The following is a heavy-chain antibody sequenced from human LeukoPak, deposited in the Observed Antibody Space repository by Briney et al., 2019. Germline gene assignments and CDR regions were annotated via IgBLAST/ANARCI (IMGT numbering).Heavy chain of an antibody. Sequence: GGSLRLSCAASGFTFSSYAMSWVRQAPGKGLEWVSYISSGGSTIYYADSVKGRFTISRDNAKNSLYLQMNSLRAEDTAVYYCARALGWLPENYWGQGTLVTVSS. V-gene: IGHV3-48*04. CDR3: ARALGWLPENY. D-gene: IGHD5-24*01. CDR1: GFTFSSYA. CDR2: ISSGGSTI. J-gene: IGHJ4*02.